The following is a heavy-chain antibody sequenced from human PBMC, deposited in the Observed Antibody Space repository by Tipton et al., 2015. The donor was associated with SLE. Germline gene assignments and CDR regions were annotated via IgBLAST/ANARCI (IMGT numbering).Heavy chain of an antibody. CDR1: GGSFSGYY. CDR2: INHGGST. Sequence: TLSLTCAVYGGSFSGYYWTWIRQPPGKGLEWIGEINHGGSTNYNPSLKSRVTISEDTSKNQFSLKLTSVTAADTAIYYCVRQRLRLLSPLDAWGQGTTVTVS. V-gene: IGHV4-34*01. CDR3: VRQRLRLLSPLDA. D-gene: IGHD3-10*01. J-gene: IGHJ6*02.